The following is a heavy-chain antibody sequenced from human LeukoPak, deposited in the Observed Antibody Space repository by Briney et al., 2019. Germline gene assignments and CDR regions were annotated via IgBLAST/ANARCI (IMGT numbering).Heavy chain of an antibody. V-gene: IGHV3-48*03. CDR3: ARVAEAAAFDS. CDR1: GFTFSSYE. D-gene: IGHD6-13*01. J-gene: IGHJ4*02. Sequence: GGSLRLSCAASGFTFSSYEMNWVRQAPGKGLEWVSYISSSGSTIYYADSVKGRFTISRDNSKNSLYLQMNSLRAEDTAVYYCARVAEAAAFDSWGQGTLVTVSS. CDR2: ISSSGSTI.